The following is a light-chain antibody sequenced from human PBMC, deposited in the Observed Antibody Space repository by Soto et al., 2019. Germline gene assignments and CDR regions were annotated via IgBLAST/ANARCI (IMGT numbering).Light chain of an antibody. V-gene: IGKV4-1*01. CDR2: WAS. CDR3: QQYCRPWN. CDR1: QSVLYSSKNKNY. Sequence: DIVMTPSPDSLAVSLGERATINCKSSQSVLYSSKNKNYLAWYQQKPGQPPRMPMYWASTREPGVPDRCSGSWSGTDFTTTISSLKAEDVAVYDCQQYCRPWNFGQGTKVDIK. J-gene: IGKJ1*01.